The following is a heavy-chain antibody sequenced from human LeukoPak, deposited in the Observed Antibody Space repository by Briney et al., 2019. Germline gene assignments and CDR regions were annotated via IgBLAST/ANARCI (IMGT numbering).Heavy chain of an antibody. CDR2: ISYDGSNK. J-gene: IGHJ2*01. D-gene: IGHD6-19*01. Sequence: GRSLRLSCAASGFAFSRNAIHWVRQAPGKGLEWVAIISYDGSNKYYADSVKGRFTISRDNSKNTLDLQMTSLRAEDTAVYYCARDTIAVPGTSKYFDLRGRGTLVTVSS. V-gene: IGHV3-30*04. CDR3: ARDTIAVPGTSKYFDL. CDR1: GFAFSRNA.